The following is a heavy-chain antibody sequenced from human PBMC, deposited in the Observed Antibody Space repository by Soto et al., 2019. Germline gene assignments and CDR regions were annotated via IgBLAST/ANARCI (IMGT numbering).Heavy chain of an antibody. D-gene: IGHD6-6*01. CDR1: GFTFSSYA. J-gene: IGHJ5*02. V-gene: IGHV3-23*01. CDR3: AKDPYSSSSENNWFDP. Sequence: PGGSLRLSCAASGFTFSSYAMSWVRQAPGKGLEWVSAISGSGGSTYYADSVKGRFTISRDNSKNTLYLQMNSLRAEDMAVYYCAKDPYSSSSENNWFDPWGQGTLVTVSS. CDR2: ISGSGGST.